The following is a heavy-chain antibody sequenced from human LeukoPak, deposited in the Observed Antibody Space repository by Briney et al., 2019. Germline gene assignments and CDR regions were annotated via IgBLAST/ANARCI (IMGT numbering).Heavy chain of an antibody. D-gene: IGHD2-15*01. V-gene: IGHV4-59*08. Sequence: PSETLSLTCTVSGGSISSYYWSWIRQPPGKGLEWIGYIYYSGSTNYNPSLKSRVTISVDTSKNQFSLKLSSVTAADTAVYYCARVYSSDGSPMYYFDYWGQGTLVTVSS. J-gene: IGHJ4*02. CDR2: IYYSGST. CDR1: GGSISSYY. CDR3: ARVYSSDGSPMYYFDY.